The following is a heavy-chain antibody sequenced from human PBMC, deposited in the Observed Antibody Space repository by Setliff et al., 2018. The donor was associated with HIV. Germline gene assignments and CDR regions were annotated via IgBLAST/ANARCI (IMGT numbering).Heavy chain of an antibody. V-gene: IGHV4-31*01. CDR1: GGSISSGGYY. Sequence: PSETLSLTCTVSGGSISSGGYYWSWIRQHPGKGLEWIGYIYYSGSTYYNPSLKSLVTISVGTSKNQSSLKLSSVTAADTAVYYCARLRYYDSSGYLDYWGQGTLVTVSS. CDR3: ARLRYYDSSGYLDY. J-gene: IGHJ4*02. CDR2: IYYSGST. D-gene: IGHD3-22*01.